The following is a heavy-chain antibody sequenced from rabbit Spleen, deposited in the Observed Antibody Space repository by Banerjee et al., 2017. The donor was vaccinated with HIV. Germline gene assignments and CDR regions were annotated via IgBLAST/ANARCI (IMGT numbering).Heavy chain of an antibody. CDR3: GRDANGDVRLSRLDL. Sequence: QEQLVESGGGLVQPEGSLTLTCTASGFSFSEKEVMCWVRQALGKGLEWIGCIGSNSGNTYYASWAKGRFTISTSTSLNTVTLQLNSLTAADTATYFCGRDANGDVRLSRLDLWGPGTLVTVS. J-gene: IGHJ3*01. D-gene: IGHD2-1*01. CDR1: GFSFSEKE. CDR2: IGSNSGNT. V-gene: IGHV1S47*01.